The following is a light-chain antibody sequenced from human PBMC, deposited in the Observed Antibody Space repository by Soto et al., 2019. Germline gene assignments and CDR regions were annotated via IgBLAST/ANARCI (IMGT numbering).Light chain of an antibody. CDR2: EVS. V-gene: IGLV2-14*01. J-gene: IGLJ2*01. Sequence: QSALTQPASVSGSPGQSIAISCTGTSSGVVTYKYVSWYQQHPGKAPKLMIYEVSIRPSGVSDRFSGSKSGNTASLTISGLRPEDEAYYYCCSYAGSTTRVVFGGGTKLTV. CDR3: CSYAGSTTRVV. CDR1: SSGVVTYKY.